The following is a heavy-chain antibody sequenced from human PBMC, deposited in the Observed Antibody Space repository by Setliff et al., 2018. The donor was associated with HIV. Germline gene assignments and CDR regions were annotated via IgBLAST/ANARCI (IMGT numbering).Heavy chain of an antibody. CDR1: GASINSQSDY. Sequence: SETLSLTCTVSGASINSQSDYWNWIRQPAGKELEWIGHFYASGYTYYKPSLESRVTISVDTSKSQFSLKLHSVTAADTAVYYCARARGSMGYINTFDVWGQGSLVTVSS. CDR2: FYASGYT. V-gene: IGHV4-61*09. J-gene: IGHJ4*02. CDR3: ARARGSMGYINTFDV. D-gene: IGHD3-16*01.